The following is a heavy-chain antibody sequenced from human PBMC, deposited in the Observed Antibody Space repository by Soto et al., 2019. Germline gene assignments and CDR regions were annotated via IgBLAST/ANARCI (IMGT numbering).Heavy chain of an antibody. CDR2: IHGDGGKI. J-gene: IGHJ4*02. Sequence: GGSLRLSCASSGFMFSAYWMSWVRQAPGKGLEWVANIHGDGGKIYYVDSVKGRFTISRDNAKRSLYLQMNSLRAEDTAVYYCARDFYGGYTYGPGDYWGQGALVTVSS. CDR3: ARDFYGGYTYGPGDY. D-gene: IGHD5-18*01. V-gene: IGHV3-7*01. CDR1: GFMFSAYW.